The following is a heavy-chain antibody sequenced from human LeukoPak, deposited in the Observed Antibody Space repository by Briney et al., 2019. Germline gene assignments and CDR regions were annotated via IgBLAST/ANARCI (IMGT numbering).Heavy chain of an antibody. CDR2: INWDGSGT. J-gene: IGHJ4*02. V-gene: IGHV3-43*01. CDR1: GFVFEDYS. Sequence: GGSLRLSCAASGFVFEDYSMHWVRQTPGKGLEWISAINWDGSGTYYAESLKGRFTISRDNGDSTLYLQMNNLRTDDTALYYCASEGGYKGPFDYWGRGTLVTVSS. CDR3: ASEGGYKGPFDY. D-gene: IGHD3-22*01.